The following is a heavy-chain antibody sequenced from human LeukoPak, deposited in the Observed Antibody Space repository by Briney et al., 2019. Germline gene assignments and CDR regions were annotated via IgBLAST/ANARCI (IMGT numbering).Heavy chain of an antibody. J-gene: IGHJ6*03. CDR2: IYYSGST. CDR3: ARLRPNEGASFYYYYYMDV. Sequence: PSESLSLTCTVSGGSISSSSYYWGWIRQPPGKGLEWIGSIYYSGSTYYNPSLKSRVTISVDTSKNQFSLKLSSVTAADTAVYYCARLRPNEGASFYYYYYMDVWGKGTTVTVSS. D-gene: IGHD2-15*01. V-gene: IGHV4-39*07. CDR1: GGSISSSSYY.